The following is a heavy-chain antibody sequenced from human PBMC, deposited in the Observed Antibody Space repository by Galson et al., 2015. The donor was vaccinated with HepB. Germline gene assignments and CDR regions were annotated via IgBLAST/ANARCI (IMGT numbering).Heavy chain of an antibody. CDR1: GYTFTGYY. Sequence: SVKVSCKASGYTFTGYYMHWVRQAPGQGLEWMGRINPNSGGTNYAQKFQGRVTMTRDTSISTAYMELSRLRSDDTAVYYCARVITFGGVIVETYYYYMDVWDKGTTVTVSS. CDR3: ARVITFGGVIVETYYYYMDV. D-gene: IGHD3-16*02. V-gene: IGHV1-2*06. CDR2: INPNSGGT. J-gene: IGHJ6*03.